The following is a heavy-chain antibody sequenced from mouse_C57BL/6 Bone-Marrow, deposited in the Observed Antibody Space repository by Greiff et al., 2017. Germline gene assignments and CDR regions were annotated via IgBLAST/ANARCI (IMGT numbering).Heavy chain of an antibody. CDR1: GYTFTSYW. CDR2: IDPSDSYT. D-gene: IGHD1-1*01. CDR3: ALYYYGRSYYARDY. Sequence: VQLQQPGAELVMPGASVKLSCKASGYTFTSYWMHWVKQRPGQGLEWIGEIDPSDSYTNYNQKFKGKSTLTVDKSSSTAYMQLSSLTSEDSAVYYCALYYYGRSYYARDYWGQGTSVTVSS. V-gene: IGHV1-69*01. J-gene: IGHJ4*01.